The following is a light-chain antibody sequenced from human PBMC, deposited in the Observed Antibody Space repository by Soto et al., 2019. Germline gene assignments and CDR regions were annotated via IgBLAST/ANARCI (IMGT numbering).Light chain of an antibody. Sequence: EIVMTQSPATLSVSPGERATLSCRASQSVSSNLAWYQQKPGQAPRLLIYGASTRATGIPARFSGSGSGTELTLTISSLQSEDFAVYYCQQYNTWPPGGTFGQGTKVEIK. CDR3: QQYNTWPPGGT. CDR2: GAS. CDR1: QSVSSN. J-gene: IGKJ1*01. V-gene: IGKV3-15*01.